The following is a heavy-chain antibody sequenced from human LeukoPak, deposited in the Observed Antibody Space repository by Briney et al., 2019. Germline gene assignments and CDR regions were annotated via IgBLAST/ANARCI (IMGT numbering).Heavy chain of an antibody. CDR3: ARHLSHSSGYYYVGEDYFDY. D-gene: IGHD3-22*01. V-gene: IGHV4-59*08. CDR1: GGSISSYY. J-gene: IGHJ4*02. Sequence: PSETLSLTCSVSGGSISSYYWSWIRQPPGRGLEWIGYIYYSGRTSYNPSLKSRVTISVDTSKNQFSLRLSSVTAADTAVYYCARHLSHSSGYYYVGEDYFDYWGQGTLVTVSS. CDR2: IYYSGRT.